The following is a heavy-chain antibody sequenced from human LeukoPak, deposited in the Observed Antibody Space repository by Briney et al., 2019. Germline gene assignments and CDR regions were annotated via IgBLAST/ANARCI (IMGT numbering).Heavy chain of an antibody. V-gene: IGHV3-64D*06. CDR1: GFTFSSYA. CDR3: VEGGRGAAIKNGMDV. J-gene: IGHJ6*04. CDR2: ISSNGGST. Sequence: GGSLRLSCSASGFTFSSYAMHWVRQAPGKGLEYVSAISSNGGSTYYADSVKGRFTISRDNSKNTLYLQMSSLRAEDTAVYYCVEGGRGAAIKNGMDVWGKGTTVTVSS. D-gene: IGHD2-2*01.